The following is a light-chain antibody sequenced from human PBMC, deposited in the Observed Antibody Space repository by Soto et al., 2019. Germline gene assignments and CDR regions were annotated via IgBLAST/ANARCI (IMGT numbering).Light chain of an antibody. CDR3: QQYGSSPRT. V-gene: IGKV3-20*01. CDR1: QSVSSSY. CDR2: GAS. J-gene: IGKJ1*01. Sequence: EIVLTQSPGTLSLSPGERATLSCRGSQSVSSSYLAWYQQKPGQAPRLLIYGASSRATGIPDRFCGIWSGTDFTLTISRLEPEDFAVYYCQQYGSSPRTFGQGTKVDIK.